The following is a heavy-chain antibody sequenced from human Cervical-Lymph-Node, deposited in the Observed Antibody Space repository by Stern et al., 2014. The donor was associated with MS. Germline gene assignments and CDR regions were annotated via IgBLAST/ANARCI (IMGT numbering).Heavy chain of an antibody. J-gene: IGHJ4*02. D-gene: IGHD5-18*01. Sequence: DQLVESGAEVKKPGASVKVSCKASGYTFTSYYVHWVRQAPGEGLEWMGIIDPSGGTTSYAQKFQGRVTLTRDTYTSTVYMELNSLRSDDTAMYYCAREHTAMGFGYWGQGTLVTVSS. V-gene: IGHV1-46*01. CDR2: IDPSGGTT. CDR1: GYTFTSYY. CDR3: AREHTAMGFGY.